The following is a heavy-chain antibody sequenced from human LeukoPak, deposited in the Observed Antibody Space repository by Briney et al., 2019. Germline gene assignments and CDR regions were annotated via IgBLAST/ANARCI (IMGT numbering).Heavy chain of an antibody. J-gene: IGHJ3*02. CDR1: GGSISSGGYY. Sequence: SQTLSLTCTVSGGSISSGGYYWSWIRQHPGKGLEWIGYIYYSGGTYYNPSLKSRVTISVETSKNQFSLKLSSVTAADTAVYYCASRPGYYYDSSGYQGRGAFDIWGQGTMVTVSS. V-gene: IGHV4-31*03. D-gene: IGHD3-22*01. CDR3: ASRPGYYYDSSGYQGRGAFDI. CDR2: IYYSGGT.